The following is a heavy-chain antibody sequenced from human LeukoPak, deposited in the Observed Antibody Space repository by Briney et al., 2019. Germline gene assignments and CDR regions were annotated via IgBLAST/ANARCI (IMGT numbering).Heavy chain of an antibody. D-gene: IGHD6-13*01. Sequence: QPGGSQRLSCAASGFTVSSNYMSWVSQAPGKGLEWVSVIYSGGATFYADSVKGRFTISRDDSKNTLYPQMNSLRAEDTAVYYCARGSHIGAAGILDNWVQGTLVTVPS. V-gene: IGHV3-53*01. CDR2: IYSGGAT. J-gene: IGHJ4*02. CDR1: GFTVSSNY. CDR3: ARGSHIGAAGILDN.